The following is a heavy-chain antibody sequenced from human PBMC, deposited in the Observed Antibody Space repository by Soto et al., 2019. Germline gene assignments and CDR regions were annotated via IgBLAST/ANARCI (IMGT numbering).Heavy chain of an antibody. CDR3: ARNSVVTATGGWFDP. CDR2: INPSGGST. V-gene: IGHV1-46*01. J-gene: IGHJ5*02. CDR1: GYTFTSYY. D-gene: IGHD2-21*02. Sequence: ASVKVSCKASGYTFTSYYMHWVRQAPGQGLEWMGIINPSGGSTSYAQKFQGRVTMTRDTSTSTVYMELSSLRSEDTAVYYCARNSVVTATGGWFDPWGQGTLVTVSS.